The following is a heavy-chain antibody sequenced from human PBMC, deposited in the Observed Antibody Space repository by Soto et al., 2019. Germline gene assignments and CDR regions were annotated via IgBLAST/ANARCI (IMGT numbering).Heavy chain of an antibody. D-gene: IGHD2-8*01. V-gene: IGHV4-39*01. Sequence: SETLSLTCTVSGGSVSSGSYYWGWIRQPPGKGLEWIGTIKKNVNIYYKPSLKSRLTISVDTSKNQFSLNLTYVTAADTAVYYCARQPMYADSSHFDYWGQGTLVTVSS. J-gene: IGHJ4*02. CDR3: ARQPMYADSSHFDY. CDR1: GGSVSSGSYY. CDR2: IKKNVNI.